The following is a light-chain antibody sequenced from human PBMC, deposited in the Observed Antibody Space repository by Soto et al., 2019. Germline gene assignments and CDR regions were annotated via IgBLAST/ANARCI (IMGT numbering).Light chain of an antibody. CDR1: QSISSW. Sequence: DIQMTQSPSTLSASVGDTVTITCRASQSISSWLAWYQQKPGKAPKVLIYKASSLATGVPSRFSGSGSGTEFTLTISSLHADDSASYYCQHYQSLWTFGQGTKVEIK. V-gene: IGKV1-5*03. J-gene: IGKJ1*01. CDR2: KAS. CDR3: QHYQSLWT.